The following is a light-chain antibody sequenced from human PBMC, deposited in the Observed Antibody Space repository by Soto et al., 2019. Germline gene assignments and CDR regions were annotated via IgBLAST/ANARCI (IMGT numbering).Light chain of an antibody. CDR2: DVS. CDR3: SSYTDSTTPVV. V-gene: IGLV2-14*03. CDR1: SSDIGGYNS. Sequence: QSALTQPASVSGSPGQSITISCTGTSSDIGGYNSVSWYQQHPGKAPKLLIFDVSRRPSGISNRFSASKSSNTASLTISGLQAVDKADYYCSSYTDSTTPVVFGGGTKLTVL. J-gene: IGLJ2*01.